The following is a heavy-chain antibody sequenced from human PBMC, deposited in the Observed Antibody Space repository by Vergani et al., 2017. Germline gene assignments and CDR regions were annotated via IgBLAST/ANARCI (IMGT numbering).Heavy chain of an antibody. CDR1: GFIVSTNY. V-gene: IGHV3-23*04. CDR3: AKETTIFGVADAFDI. Sequence: EVQLVESGGGLIQPGGSLRLSCAASGFIVSTNYITWVRQAPGKGLEWVSAISGSGGSTYYADSVKGRFTISRDNSKNTLYLQMNSLRAEDTAVYYCAKETTIFGVADAFDIWGQGTMVTVS. D-gene: IGHD3-3*01. J-gene: IGHJ3*02. CDR2: ISGSGGST.